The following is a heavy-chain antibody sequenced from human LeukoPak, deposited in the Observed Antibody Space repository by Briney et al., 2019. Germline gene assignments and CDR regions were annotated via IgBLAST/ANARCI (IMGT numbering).Heavy chain of an antibody. CDR1: GYTFTGYY. CDR2: SNPNSGYT. V-gene: IGHV1-2*02. J-gene: IGHJ4*02. D-gene: IGHD3-10*01. CDR3: ARVDYYGSGSYYFDY. Sequence: GASVKVSCKASGYTFTGYYMHWVRQAPGQGLEWMGWSNPNSGYTTYTQKFQGRVTMTSDTSINTAYMELSRLRSDDTAVYYCARVDYYGSGSYYFDYWGQGTLVTVSS.